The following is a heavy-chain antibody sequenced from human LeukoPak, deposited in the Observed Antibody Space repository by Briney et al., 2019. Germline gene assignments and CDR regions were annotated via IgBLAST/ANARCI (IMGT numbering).Heavy chain of an antibody. D-gene: IGHD3-10*01. V-gene: IGHV3-9*01. Sequence: GRSLRLSCAACGFTFNDYAMHWLRQAPGKGLEWVSGFSWDCDSIVCADSVRGGFTISRDNAKNSLYLQLNSLRAEERALYYCAKDVGYGAGRDWIPFDYWGQGTLVTVSS. CDR1: GFTFNDYA. CDR3: AKDVGYGAGRDWIPFDY. CDR2: FSWDCDSI. J-gene: IGHJ4*02.